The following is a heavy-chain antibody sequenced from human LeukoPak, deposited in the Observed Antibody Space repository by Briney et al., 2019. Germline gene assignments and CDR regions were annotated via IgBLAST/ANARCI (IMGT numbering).Heavy chain of an antibody. Sequence: ASVRVSCKASGSTFTSYDINWVRQATGQELEWMGWMNPSTGNTGYAQKFQGRVTMTRDTSISTAYMELSSLKSEDTAVYYCASWGRGGPSDFDYWGQGTLVTVSS. CDR2: MNPSTGNT. CDR3: ASWGRGGPSDFDY. J-gene: IGHJ4*02. D-gene: IGHD3-16*01. V-gene: IGHV1-8*01. CDR1: GSTFTSYD.